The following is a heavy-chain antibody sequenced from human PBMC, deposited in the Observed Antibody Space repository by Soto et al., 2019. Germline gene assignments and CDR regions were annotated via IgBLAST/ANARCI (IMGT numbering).Heavy chain of an antibody. CDR3: AKESATLEFRYYYSHDGMDV. CDR1: GFTFSNYA. D-gene: IGHD3-10*01. J-gene: IGHJ6*02. Sequence: PRGSLRLSCAASGFTFSNYAMTWVRQAPGKGLEWVSSLSASGGSTYIADSVKGRFIISRDNSKSTLYVQMDRLRVEDTAVYYCAKESATLEFRYYYSHDGMDVWGRGTTVTVSS. V-gene: IGHV3-23*01. CDR2: LSASGGST.